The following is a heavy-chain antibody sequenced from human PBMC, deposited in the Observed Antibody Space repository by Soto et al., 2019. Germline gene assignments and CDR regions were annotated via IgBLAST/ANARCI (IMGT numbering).Heavy chain of an antibody. CDR3: AKRLTAAGGDYYYYYGMDD. CDR1: GFTFSRYA. Sequence: EVQLLESGGDLVQPGGSLRLSCAGSGFTFSRYAMNWVRQAPGKGLEWVSGISGSGGITKYADSLKGRCTISRDNFGNTLELEMNSLRVEDTAVYYCAKRLTAAGGDYYYYYGMDDGGQGTTVTVSS. V-gene: IGHV3-23*01. J-gene: IGHJ6*02. D-gene: IGHD6-13*01. CDR2: ISGSGGIT.